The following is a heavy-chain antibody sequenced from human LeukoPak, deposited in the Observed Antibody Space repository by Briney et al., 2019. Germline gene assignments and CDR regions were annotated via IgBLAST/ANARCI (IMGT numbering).Heavy chain of an antibody. Sequence: SETLSLTCTVSGGYISSYYWSWIRQPPGKGLEWIGYIYYSGSTNYNPSLKSRVTISVDTSKNQFSLKLSSVTAADTAVYYCARASGYDPLDYWGQGTLVTVSS. J-gene: IGHJ4*02. CDR3: ARASGYDPLDY. CDR1: GGYISSYY. V-gene: IGHV4-59*01. CDR2: IYYSGST. D-gene: IGHD5-12*01.